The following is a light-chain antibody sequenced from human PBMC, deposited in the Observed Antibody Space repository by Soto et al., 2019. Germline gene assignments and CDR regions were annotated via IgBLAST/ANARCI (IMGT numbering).Light chain of an antibody. CDR2: AAS. V-gene: IGKV1-8*01. Sequence: VELTQSPSSPAASTVDRGNIPPRARPGIRRSLARYQQKPGKAPKLLIYAASTLQSGVRSRFSGSGSGTDFTLTISCLQSEDFATYYCQQYYSYPRTFGQGTKV. CDR1: PGIRRS. J-gene: IGKJ1*01. CDR3: QQYYSYPRT.